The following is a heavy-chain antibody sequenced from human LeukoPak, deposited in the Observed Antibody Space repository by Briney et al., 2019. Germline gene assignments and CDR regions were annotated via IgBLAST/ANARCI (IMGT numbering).Heavy chain of an antibody. J-gene: IGHJ4*02. V-gene: IGHV3-30*02. CDR3: AKETAYQYYFDY. CDR2: IRYDGSNK. D-gene: IGHD2-2*01. Sequence: GGSLRLSCAASGFTFSSYGMHWVRQAPGKGLEWVAFIRYDGSNKYYADSVKGRFTISRDNSKNTLYLQMNSLRADDTAVYYWAKETAYQYYFDYWGQGTLVTVSS. CDR1: GFTFSSYG.